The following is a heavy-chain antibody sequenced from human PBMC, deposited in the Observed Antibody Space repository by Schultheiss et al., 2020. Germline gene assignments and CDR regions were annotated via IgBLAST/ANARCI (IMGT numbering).Heavy chain of an antibody. V-gene: IGHV3-30*03. CDR1: GFTFTIYS. CDR2: ISYDGSNK. D-gene: IGHD2-15*01. J-gene: IGHJ4*02. Sequence: GESLKISCAASGFTFTIYSMNWVRQAPGKGLEWVAVISYDGSNKYYADSVKGRSTISRDNSKNTLYLQMNSLRAEDTAVYYCARLLITSGFDYWGQGTLVTVSS. CDR3: ARLLITSGFDY.